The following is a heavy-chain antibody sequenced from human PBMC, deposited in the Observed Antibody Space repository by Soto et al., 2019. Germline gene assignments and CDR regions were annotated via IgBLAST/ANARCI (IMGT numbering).Heavy chain of an antibody. Sequence: SETLSLTCAVYGGSFSGYYWSWIRQPPGKGLEWIGEINHSGSTNYNPSLKSRVTISVDTSKNQFSLKLSSVTAADTAVYYCAHKTSYGDFDYWGQGTLVTVSS. CDR1: GGSFSGYY. CDR3: AHKTSYGDFDY. V-gene: IGHV4-34*01. J-gene: IGHJ4*02. D-gene: IGHD4-17*01. CDR2: INHSGST.